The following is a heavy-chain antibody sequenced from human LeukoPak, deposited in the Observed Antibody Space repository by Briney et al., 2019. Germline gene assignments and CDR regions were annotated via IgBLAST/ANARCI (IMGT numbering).Heavy chain of an antibody. D-gene: IGHD2/OR15-2a*01. J-gene: IGHJ6*02. CDR1: GFTFSSYS. CDR2: ISSSSSYI. V-gene: IGHV3-21*01. CDR3: AKALDFSGMDG. Sequence: SGGSLRLSCAASGFTFSSYSMNWVRQAPGKGLEWVSSISSSSSYIYYADSVKGRFTISRDNAKNSLYLQMNSLRAEETRVYYWAKALDFSGMDGWGQGTTVTVSS.